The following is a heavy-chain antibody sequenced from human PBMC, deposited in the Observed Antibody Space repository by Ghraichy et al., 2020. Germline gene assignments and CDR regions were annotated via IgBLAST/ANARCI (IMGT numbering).Heavy chain of an antibody. CDR3: ARDPFDDYGDYFDY. V-gene: IGHV1-2*02. D-gene: IGHD4/OR15-4a*01. CDR2: INPNTGGT. CDR1: GYTFTDSY. Sequence: ASVKVSCKASGYTFTDSYIHWVRQAPGQGLEWMGWINPNTGGTNYPRRFQGRVTMTRDTSITTAYMELTSLPSDDTAVYYCARDPFDDYGDYFDYWGQGTLVTVSS. J-gene: IGHJ4*02.